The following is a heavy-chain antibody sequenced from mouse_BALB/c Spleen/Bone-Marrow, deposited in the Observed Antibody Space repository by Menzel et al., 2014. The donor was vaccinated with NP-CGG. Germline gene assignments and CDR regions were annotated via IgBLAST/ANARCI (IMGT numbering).Heavy chain of an antibody. CDR2: IYPGDGST. J-gene: IGHJ3*01. D-gene: IGHD2-4*01. CDR3: ARDDYGY. V-gene: IGHV1S56*01. Sequence: QVTLKVCGPELVKPGASVKMSCKASGYTFTSYYIHWVKQRPGQGLEWIGWIYPGDGSTKYNEKFKGKTTLTADKSSSTVYMLLSSLTSEDSAIYFCARDDYGYWGQGTLVTVSA. CDR1: GYTFTSYY.